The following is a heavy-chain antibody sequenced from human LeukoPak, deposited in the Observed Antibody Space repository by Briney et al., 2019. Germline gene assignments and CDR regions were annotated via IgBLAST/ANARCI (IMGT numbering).Heavy chain of an antibody. CDR1: GYTFTGYY. D-gene: IGHD3-10*01. V-gene: IGHV1-2*02. Sequence: ASVKVSCKASGYTFTGYYMHWVRQAPGQGLEWMGWINPNSGGTNYAQKFQGRVTMTRDTSISTAYMELSSLRSEDTAVYYCARDRMVRGVIIGGEFDYWGQGTLVTVSS. CDR3: ARDRMVRGVIIGGEFDY. CDR2: INPNSGGT. J-gene: IGHJ4*02.